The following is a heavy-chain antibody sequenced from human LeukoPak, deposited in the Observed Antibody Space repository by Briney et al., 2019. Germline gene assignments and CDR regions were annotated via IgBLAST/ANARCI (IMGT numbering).Heavy chain of an antibody. CDR1: GGSIGSYY. Sequence: PSETLSLTCTVSGGSIGSYYWSWIRQPPGKGLEWIGHIYYTGSTNYNPSLKSRVTMSVDTSKNQFSLKVTSVTVADTALYYCAGSKITTVTTTDYWGQGTLVTVSS. D-gene: IGHD4-17*01. V-gene: IGHV4-59*01. CDR2: IYYTGST. J-gene: IGHJ4*02. CDR3: AGSKITTVTTTDY.